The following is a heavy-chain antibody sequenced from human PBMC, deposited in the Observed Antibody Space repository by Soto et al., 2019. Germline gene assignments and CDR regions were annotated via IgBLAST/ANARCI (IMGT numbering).Heavy chain of an antibody. D-gene: IGHD3-16*01. J-gene: IGHJ1*01. CDR2: ISGSGGST. Sequence: GGSLRLSCAASGFTFSSYAMSWVRQAPGKGLEWVSAISGSGGSTYYADSVKGRFTISRDNSKNTLYLQMNSLRAEDTAVYYCATGGFYGLYFQHWGQGTLVTVSS. CDR1: GFTFSSYA. V-gene: IGHV3-23*01. CDR3: ATGGFYGLYFQH.